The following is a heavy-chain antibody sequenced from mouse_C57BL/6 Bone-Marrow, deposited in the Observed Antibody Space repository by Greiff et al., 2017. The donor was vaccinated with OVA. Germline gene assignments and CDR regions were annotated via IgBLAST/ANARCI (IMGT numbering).Heavy chain of an antibody. CDR1: GFTFSDYG. J-gene: IGHJ3*01. CDR3: ARRNYDGAWFAY. V-gene: IGHV5-17*01. Sequence: EVHLVESGGGLVKPGGSLKLSCAASGFTFSDYGMHWVRQAPEKGLEWVAYISSGSSTIYYADTVKGRFTISRDNAKNTLFLQMTSLRSEDTAMYYCARRNYDGAWFAYWGQGTLVTVSA. CDR2: ISSGSSTI. D-gene: IGHD2-4*01.